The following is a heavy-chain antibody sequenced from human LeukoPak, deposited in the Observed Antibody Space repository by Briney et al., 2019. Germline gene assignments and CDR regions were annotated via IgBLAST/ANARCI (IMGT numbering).Heavy chain of an antibody. Sequence: SDTLSLTCTVSGRSINSYFWSWFRQPPPEGLDWRGYIPYSGSTNYMPTLRSRLTMSVATSKNQFSLRLTSVTAADTAVYYCARTIVVVPAPDYYYMDVWGKGTSVTVSS. CDR2: IPYSGST. D-gene: IGHD2-2*01. V-gene: IGHV4-59*07. CDR1: GRSINSYF. J-gene: IGHJ6*03. CDR3: ARTIVVVPAPDYYYMDV.